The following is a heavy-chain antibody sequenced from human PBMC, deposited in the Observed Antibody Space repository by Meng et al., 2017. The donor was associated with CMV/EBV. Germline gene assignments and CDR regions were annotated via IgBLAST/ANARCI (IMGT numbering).Heavy chain of an antibody. D-gene: IGHD3-22*01. CDR3: ARGYYDSSGYNFDL. J-gene: IGHJ2*01. V-gene: IGHV1-69*01. CDR1: GGSLSSYC. Sequence: QLQLVPLWAKVTRPGSSVNALSNASGGSLSSYCIRWVRQAPGQVLEWMGGIIPIFGTANYAQKFQGRVTITADESTSTAYMELSSLRSEDTAVYYCARGYYDSSGYNFDLWGRGTLVTVSS. CDR2: IIPIFGTA.